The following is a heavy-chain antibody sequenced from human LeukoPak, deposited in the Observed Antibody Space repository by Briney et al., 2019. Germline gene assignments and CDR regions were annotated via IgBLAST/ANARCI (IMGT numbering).Heavy chain of an antibody. Sequence: PSQTLSLTCTVSGGFINSGDYYWSWIRQPPGKGLEWIGEINHSGSTNYNPSLKSRVTISVDTSKNQFSLKLSSVTAADTAVYYCARGGAYYDFWSGYPISYNWFDPWGQGTLVTVSS. CDR1: GGFINSGDYY. CDR3: ARGGAYYDFWSGYPISYNWFDP. D-gene: IGHD3-3*01. J-gene: IGHJ5*02. CDR2: INHSGST. V-gene: IGHV4-34*01.